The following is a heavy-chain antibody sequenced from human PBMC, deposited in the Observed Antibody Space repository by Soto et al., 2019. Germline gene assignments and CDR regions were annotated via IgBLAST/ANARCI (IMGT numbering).Heavy chain of an antibody. J-gene: IGHJ3*02. CDR2: INPNSGGT. CDR1: GYTFTGYY. D-gene: IGHD6-13*01. CDR3: ARVVAAAADAFDI. V-gene: IGHV1-2*04. Sequence: SVKVSCKASGYTFTGYYMHWVRQAPGRGLEWMGWINPNSGGTNYAQKFQGWVTMTRDTSISTAYMELSRLRSDDTAVYYCARVVAAAADAFDIWGQGTMVTVSS.